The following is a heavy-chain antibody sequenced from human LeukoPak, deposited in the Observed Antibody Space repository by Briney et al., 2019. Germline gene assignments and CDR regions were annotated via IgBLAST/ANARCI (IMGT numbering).Heavy chain of an antibody. Sequence: SVKVSCKASGGTFSSYAISWVRQAPGQGLEWMGGIIPIFGTANCAQKFQGRVTITADESTSTAYMELSSLRSEDTAVYYCASVTIFGVVIQGDAFDIWGQGTMVTVSS. D-gene: IGHD3-3*01. CDR3: ASVTIFGVVIQGDAFDI. V-gene: IGHV1-69*01. CDR1: GGTFSSYA. CDR2: IIPIFGTA. J-gene: IGHJ3*02.